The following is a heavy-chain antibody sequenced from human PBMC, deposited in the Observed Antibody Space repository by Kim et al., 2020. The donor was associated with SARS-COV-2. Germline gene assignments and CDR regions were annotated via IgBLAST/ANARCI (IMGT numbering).Heavy chain of an antibody. CDR2: ISYDGSNK. V-gene: IGHV3-30-3*01. D-gene: IGHD3-22*01. CDR1: GFTFNSYA. J-gene: IGHJ6*02. CDR3: ARGRGGGYYYGMDV. Sequence: GGSLRLSCAASGFTFNSYAMHWVRQAPGKGLEWVAVISYDGSNKYYADSVKGRFTISRDNSKNTLYLQMNSLRAEDTAVYYCARGRGGGYYYGMDVWGQGTTVTVSS.